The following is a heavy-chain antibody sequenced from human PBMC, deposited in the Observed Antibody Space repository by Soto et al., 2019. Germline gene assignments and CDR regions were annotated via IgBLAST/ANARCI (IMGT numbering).Heavy chain of an antibody. J-gene: IGHJ5*01. D-gene: IGHD6-6*01. CDR2: ISFEGSKK. CDR3: AKGSCSSARNFDS. Sequence: QVQLVESGGGVVQPGRSLRLSCAASGFTFSGYGMHWVRQAPGKGLEWVAVISFEGSKKYYANSGEGRFTISRYNSENTLFRQRNSLRAGDTAVYYCAKGSCSSARNFDSWGQGTLVNVSS. V-gene: IGHV3-30*18. CDR1: GFTFSGYG.